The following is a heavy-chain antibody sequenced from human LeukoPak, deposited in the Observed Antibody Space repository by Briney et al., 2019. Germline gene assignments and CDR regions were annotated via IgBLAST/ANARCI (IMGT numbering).Heavy chain of an antibody. Sequence: GGSLRLSCAASGFTFSSYAMSWVRQAPGKGLEWVSAISGSGGGTYYADSVKGRFTISRDNSKNTLYLQMNSLRAEDTAVYYCAKGGTTMVQGVIIIRDFDYWGQGTLVTVSS. V-gene: IGHV3-23*01. J-gene: IGHJ4*02. CDR1: GFTFSSYA. CDR2: ISGSGGGT. CDR3: AKGGTTMVQGVIIIRDFDY. D-gene: IGHD3-10*01.